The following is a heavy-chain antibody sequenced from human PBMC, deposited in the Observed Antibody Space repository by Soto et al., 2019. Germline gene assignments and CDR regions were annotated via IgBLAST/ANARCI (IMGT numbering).Heavy chain of an antibody. CDR2: LSGSGGST. V-gene: IGHV3-23*01. Sequence: GGSLRLSCAASGFTFSSYAMSWVRQAPGKGLEWVSGLSGSGGSTYYADSLKGRFTISRDNSKNTLYLQMNSLRGEDTAVYYCAKGGGQTGGGGYVWDFEYWGQGTLVTVSS. CDR1: GFTFSSYA. J-gene: IGHJ4*02. D-gene: IGHD3-16*01. CDR3: AKGGGQTGGGGYVWDFEY.